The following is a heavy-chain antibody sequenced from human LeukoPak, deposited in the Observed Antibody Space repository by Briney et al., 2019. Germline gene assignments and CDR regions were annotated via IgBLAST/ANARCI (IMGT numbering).Heavy chain of an antibody. CDR3: VKDRVVGGFGEFDY. D-gene: IGHD3-16*01. CDR1: GFTFSSHG. V-gene: IGHV3-30*02. CDR2: IRFDGSNE. J-gene: IGHJ4*02. Sequence: PGGSLRLSCAASGFTFSSHGMHWVRQAPGKGLEWVAFIRFDGSNEYYEDSVKGRFTISRDNSKNTLYLQMNSLRAADTALYYCVKDRVVGGFGEFDYWGQGTLVTVSS.